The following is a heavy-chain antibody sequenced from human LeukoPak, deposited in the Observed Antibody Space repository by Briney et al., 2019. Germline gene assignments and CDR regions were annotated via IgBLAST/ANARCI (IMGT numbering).Heavy chain of an antibody. CDR3: AISTKRGYSYGFDY. D-gene: IGHD5-18*01. CDR2: IIPIFGTA. Sequence: EASVKVSCKASGGTFSSYAISWVRQAPGQGREWMGGIIPIFGTANYAQKFQGRVTITADESTSTAYMELSSLRSEDTAVYYCAISTKRGYSYGFDYWGQGTLVTVSS. V-gene: IGHV1-69*13. J-gene: IGHJ4*02. CDR1: GGTFSSYA.